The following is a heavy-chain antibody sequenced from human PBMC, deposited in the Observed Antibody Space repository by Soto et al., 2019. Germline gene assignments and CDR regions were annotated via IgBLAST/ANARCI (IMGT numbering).Heavy chain of an antibody. J-gene: IGHJ4*02. V-gene: IGHV3-30*18. CDR3: ANEDVEMATFFDY. Sequence: QVQLVESGGGVVQPGRSLRLSCAASGFTFSSYGMHWVRQAPGKGLEWVAVISYDGSNKYYADSVKGRFTISRDNSKNTLYLQMNSLRAEDTAVYYCANEDVEMATFFDYWGQGTLVTVSS. CDR1: GFTFSSYG. CDR2: ISYDGSNK. D-gene: IGHD5-12*01.